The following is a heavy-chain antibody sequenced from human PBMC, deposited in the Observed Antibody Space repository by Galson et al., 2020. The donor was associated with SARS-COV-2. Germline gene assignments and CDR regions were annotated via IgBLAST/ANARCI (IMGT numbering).Heavy chain of an antibody. J-gene: IGHJ4*02. CDR3: ARVRFYDRTGYSTWYYVDS. CDR1: GVSVISGGNY. D-gene: IGHD3-22*01. CDR2: IFSSVTT. Sequence: SETLSLTCTVSGVSVISGGNYWTWIRQHPGKGLEWIGHIFSSVTTYYSPSLKSRVTISVDTSQNQFSLRLSSVTAADTAVYYSARVRFYDRTGYSTWYYVDSWGQGTLVTVSS. V-gene: IGHV4-31*03.